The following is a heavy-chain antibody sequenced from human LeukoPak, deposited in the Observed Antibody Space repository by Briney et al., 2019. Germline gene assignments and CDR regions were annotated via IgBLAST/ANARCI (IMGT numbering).Heavy chain of an antibody. CDR1: GFTFTSSA. J-gene: IGHJ5*02. D-gene: IGHD3-16*02. CDR2: IVVGSGNT. Sequence: SVKVSCKASGFTFTSSAMQWVRQARGQRLEWIGWIVVGSGNTNYAQRFQERVTITRDMSTSTAYMELSSPRSEDTAVYYCAAGVYDYVWGSYRPIRFDPWGQGTLVTVSS. V-gene: IGHV1-58*02. CDR3: AAGVYDYVWGSYRPIRFDP.